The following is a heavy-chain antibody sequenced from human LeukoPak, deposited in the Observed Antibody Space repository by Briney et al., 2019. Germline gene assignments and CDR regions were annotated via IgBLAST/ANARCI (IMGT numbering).Heavy chain of an antibody. V-gene: IGHV1-46*01. CDR3: ARGGVEVRTWGNWFDP. CDR2: INPTGGST. D-gene: IGHD7-27*01. J-gene: IGHJ5*02. CDR1: GYTFTGYY. Sequence: EASVKVSCKASGYTFTGYYMHWVRQAPGQGLEWMGWINPTGGSTYYAQKFQGRVTMTRDTSTSTVYMEVSSLRSEDTALYYCARGGVEVRTWGNWFDPWGQGTLVTVSS.